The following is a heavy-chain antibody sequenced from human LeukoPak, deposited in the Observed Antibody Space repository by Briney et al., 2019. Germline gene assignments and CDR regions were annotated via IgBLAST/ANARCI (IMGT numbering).Heavy chain of an antibody. J-gene: IGHJ6*04. D-gene: IGHD3-10*02. CDR3: AELGITMIGGV. V-gene: IGHV3-48*04. CDR1: GFTFSTYG. CDR2: IGSRGAI. Sequence: GGSLRLSCAASGFTFSTYGMSWVRQAPGKGLEWVSYIGSRGAIYYADSVKGRFTISRDNAKNSLYLQMNSLRAEDTAVYYCAELGITMIGGVWGKGTTVTISS.